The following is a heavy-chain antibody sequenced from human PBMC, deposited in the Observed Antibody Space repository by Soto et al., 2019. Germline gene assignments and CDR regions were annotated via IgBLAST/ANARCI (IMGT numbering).Heavy chain of an antibody. CDR2: MNPNSGNT. V-gene: IGHV1-8*01. CDR1: GYTFTSYD. J-gene: IGHJ6*03. D-gene: IGHD3-10*01. CDR3: ARGPVLLWFGELFYYYYMDV. Sequence: ASVKVSCKASGYTFTSYDINWVRQATGQGLEWMGWMNPNSGNTGYAQKFQGRVTMTRNTSISTAYVELSSLRSEDTAVYYCARGPVLLWFGELFYYYYMDVWGKGTTVTVSS.